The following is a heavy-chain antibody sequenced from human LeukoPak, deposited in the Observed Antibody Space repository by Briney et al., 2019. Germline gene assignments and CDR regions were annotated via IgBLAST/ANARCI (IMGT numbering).Heavy chain of an antibody. CDR3: AKETPRRGETRDGYR. CDR1: GFIFKKYC. CDR2: IKEDGSET. V-gene: IGHV3-7*01. D-gene: IGHD5-24*01. J-gene: IGHJ4*02. Sequence: PGGSLRLSCAAPGFIFKKYCMNWVRQGPGKGLECLANIKEDGSETYCAKSVKGPLNIPRNNPKNLPIKQINRLIIDHTADYNCAKETPRRGETRDGYRWGQGTVVTASS.